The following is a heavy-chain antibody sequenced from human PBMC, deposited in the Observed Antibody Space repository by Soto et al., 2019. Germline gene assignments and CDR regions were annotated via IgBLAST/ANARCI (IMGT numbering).Heavy chain of an antibody. J-gene: IGHJ6*02. V-gene: IGHV6-1*01. CDR1: GDSVSSNSAA. Sequence: SQTLSLTCAISGDSVSSNSAAWNWIRQSPSRGLEWLGRTYYRSKWHNDYAVSVKSRITINPDTSKNQFSLQLNSVTPEDTAVYYCAREGESSGWESYYYYGMDVWGQGTTVTVSS. CDR2: TYYRSKWHN. D-gene: IGHD6-19*01. CDR3: AREGESSGWESYYYYGMDV.